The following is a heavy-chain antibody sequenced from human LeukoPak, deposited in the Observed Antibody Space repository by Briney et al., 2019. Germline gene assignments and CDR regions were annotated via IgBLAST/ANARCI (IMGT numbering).Heavy chain of an antibody. V-gene: IGHV3-7*01. CDR3: AREYYDFWSGITYYFDY. CDR1: GFTFSSYW. J-gene: IGHJ4*02. D-gene: IGHD3-3*01. CDR2: IKQDGSEK. Sequence: GGSLRLSCAASGFTFSSYWMSWVRQAPGKGLEWVANIKQDGSEKYYVDSVKGRFTISRDNAKNSLYLQMNSLRAEDTAVYYCAREYYDFWSGITYYFDYWGQGTLVTVSS.